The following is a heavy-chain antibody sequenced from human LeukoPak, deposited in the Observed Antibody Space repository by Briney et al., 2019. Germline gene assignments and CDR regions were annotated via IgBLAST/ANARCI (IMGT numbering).Heavy chain of an antibody. CDR3: ARIPYSSSLTDAFDI. CDR1: GFTFSNYN. J-gene: IGHJ3*02. CDR2: ISSSSTYI. V-gene: IGHV3-21*01. D-gene: IGHD6-6*01. Sequence: GGSLRLSCAASGFTFSNYNMNWVRQAPGKGLEWVSFISSSSTYIYYADSMKGRFTISRDNAKNSLFLQMNSLRGEDTAVYYCARIPYSSSLTDAFDIWGQGTMVTVYS.